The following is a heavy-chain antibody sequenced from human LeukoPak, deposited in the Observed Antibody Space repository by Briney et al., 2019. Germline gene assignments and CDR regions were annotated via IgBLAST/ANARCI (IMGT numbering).Heavy chain of an antibody. V-gene: IGHV1-46*01. D-gene: IGHD2-21*02. Sequence: ASVKVSCKASGYTFTSYYMHWVRQSPGQELDGMGIINPSGGSTSYAQKFQDRVTMTRDRSTRAVYMEVSSLRSEDTAVYYFAISGYCGGDCYAFDIWGQGTMVTVSS. J-gene: IGHJ3*02. CDR3: AISGYCGGDCYAFDI. CDR1: GYTFTSYY. CDR2: INPSGGST.